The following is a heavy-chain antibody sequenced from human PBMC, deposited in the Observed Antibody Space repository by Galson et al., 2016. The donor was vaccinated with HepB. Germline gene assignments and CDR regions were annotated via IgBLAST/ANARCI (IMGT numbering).Heavy chain of an antibody. Sequence: SETLSRTCTVSGGPISGYHWSWIRQPAGKGLEWIGLSYNSGRTNYNPSLKSRVTMSVDTSKDQLSLNLRSVTAADPAVYCCSGQWLVPFHLWGRGTLVTVSS. CDR3: SGQWLVPFHL. J-gene: IGHJ2*01. CDR1: GGPISGYH. V-gene: IGHV4-4*07. CDR2: SYNSGRT. D-gene: IGHD6-19*01.